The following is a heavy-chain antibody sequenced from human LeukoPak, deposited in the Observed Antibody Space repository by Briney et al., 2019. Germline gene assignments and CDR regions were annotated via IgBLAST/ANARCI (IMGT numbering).Heavy chain of an antibody. CDR3: AKDRRSSSWYGDY. Sequence: RGSLRLSCAASGFTFSSYGMHWVRQAPGKGLEWVAVISYDGSNKYYADSVKGRFTISRDNSKNTLYLQMNSLRAEDTAVYYCAKDRRSSSWYGDYWGQGTLVTVSS. D-gene: IGHD6-13*01. CDR1: GFTFSSYG. V-gene: IGHV3-30*18. CDR2: ISYDGSNK. J-gene: IGHJ4*02.